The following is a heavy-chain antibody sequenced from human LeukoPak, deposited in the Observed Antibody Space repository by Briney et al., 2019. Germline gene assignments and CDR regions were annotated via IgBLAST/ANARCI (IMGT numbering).Heavy chain of an antibody. J-gene: IGHJ5*02. CDR2: ISSSSSYI. D-gene: IGHD3-22*01. V-gene: IGHV3-21*01. CDR1: GFTFSNYS. CDR3: ARDHYYDSSGYNGWFDP. Sequence: PGGSLRLSCAASGFTFSNYSMNWVRQAPGKGLEWVSSISSSSSYIYYADSVKGRFTISRDNAKNSLYLQVNSLRAEDTAVYYCARDHYYDSSGYNGWFDPWGQGTLVTVSS.